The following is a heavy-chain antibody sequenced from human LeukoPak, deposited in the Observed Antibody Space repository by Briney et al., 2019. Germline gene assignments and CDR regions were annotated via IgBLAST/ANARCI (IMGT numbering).Heavy chain of an antibody. Sequence: GGSLRLSCVASGFTFSTYVMIWVRQPPGKGRRWVSAVSDGGGNTYYADSVKGRFTISRDNSKNTVYLQMNSLRAEDTAVYYCARALTGGDYFDYWGQGTLVTVSS. CDR2: VSDGGGNT. CDR1: GFTFSTYV. J-gene: IGHJ4*02. V-gene: IGHV3-23*01. CDR3: ARALTGGDYFDY. D-gene: IGHD7-27*01.